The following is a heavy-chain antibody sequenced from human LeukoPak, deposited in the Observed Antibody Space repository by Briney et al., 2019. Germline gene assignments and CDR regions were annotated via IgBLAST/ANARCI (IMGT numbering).Heavy chain of an antibody. CDR1: GGSFSGYY. J-gene: IGHJ3*02. CDR3: ARLAQWLVDDAFDI. V-gene: IGHV4-34*01. CDR2: INHSGST. D-gene: IGHD6-19*01. Sequence: SETLSLTCAVYGGSFSGYYWSWIRQPPGKGLEWIGEINHSGSTNYNPSLKSRVTISVDTSKNQFSLKLSSVTAADTAVCYCARLAQWLVDDAFDIWGQGTMVTVSS.